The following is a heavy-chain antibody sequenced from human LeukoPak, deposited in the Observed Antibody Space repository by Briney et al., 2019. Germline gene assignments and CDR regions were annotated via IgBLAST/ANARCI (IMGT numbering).Heavy chain of an antibody. CDR3: ARGQGVYASGSYPFED. D-gene: IGHD3-10*01. CDR1: GFTFSDYS. V-gene: IGHV3-21*01. CDR2: ISSSGTHI. Sequence: GGSLRLSCAASGFTFSDYSMNWVRQAPGKGLEWVASISSSGTHILYADSGKGRSTIARDYSKHPPYLQMNSMRADDTAVYFCARGQGVYASGSYPFEDWGQGTQVTVSS. J-gene: IGHJ4*02.